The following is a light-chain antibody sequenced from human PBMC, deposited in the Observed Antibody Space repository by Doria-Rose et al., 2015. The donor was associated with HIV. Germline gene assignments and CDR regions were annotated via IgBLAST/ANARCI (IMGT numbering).Light chain of an antibody. V-gene: IGKV3-20*01. CDR3: HQYGTSWT. J-gene: IGKJ1*01. CDR2: DGS. CDR1: QSFSSTY. Sequence: VLTQPPGTPSLSPGERATLSCRASQSFSSTYLAWYQQRPGQAPSLLIYDGSTRATGIPDRFSASGSGTDFTLTINRLEPEDFALYYCHQYGTSWTFGQGTKVEI.